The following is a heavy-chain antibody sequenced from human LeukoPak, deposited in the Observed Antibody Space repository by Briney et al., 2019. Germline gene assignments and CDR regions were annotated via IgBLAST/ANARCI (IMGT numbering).Heavy chain of an antibody. CDR1: GFTFDDYA. CDR2: ISWNSGSI. Sequence: GRSLRLSCAASGFTFDDYAMHWVRQAPGKGLKWVSRISWNSGSIGYADSVKGRFTISRDNAKNSLYLQMNSLRAEDTAVYYCAKGRMATISNFDYWGQGTLVTVSS. D-gene: IGHD5-24*01. CDR3: AKGRMATISNFDY. V-gene: IGHV3-9*01. J-gene: IGHJ4*02.